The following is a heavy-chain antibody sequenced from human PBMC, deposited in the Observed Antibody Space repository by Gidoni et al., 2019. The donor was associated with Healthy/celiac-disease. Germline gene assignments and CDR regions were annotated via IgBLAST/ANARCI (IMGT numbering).Heavy chain of an antibody. V-gene: IGHV3-7*01. CDR3: ARDRHREVGAHGTDAFDI. Sequence: EVQLVESGGGLVQPGGSLRLSCAASGFTFSSSWMGWVRQAPGKGLEWVANIKQDGSEKYYVDSVKGRFNSYRDNAKNSRYLQRNSLRAEDTAVYYGARDRHREVGAHGTDAFDIWGQGTMGTVSA. CDR1: GFTFSSSW. J-gene: IGHJ3*02. CDR2: IKQDGSEK. D-gene: IGHD1-26*01.